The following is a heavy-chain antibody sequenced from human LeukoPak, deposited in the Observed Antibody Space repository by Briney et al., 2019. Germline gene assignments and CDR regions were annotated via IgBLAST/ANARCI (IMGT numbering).Heavy chain of an antibody. J-gene: IGHJ4*02. Sequence: GGSLRLSCAASGFTFSSYAMSWVRQAPGKGLEWVSAISGSGGSTYYADSVKGRFTIFRDNSKNTLYLQMNSLRAEDTAVYYCAKEGSGHTYGYEDYWGQGTLVTVSS. CDR3: AKEGSGHTYGYEDY. CDR2: ISGSGGST. D-gene: IGHD2-15*01. CDR1: GFTFSSYA. V-gene: IGHV3-23*01.